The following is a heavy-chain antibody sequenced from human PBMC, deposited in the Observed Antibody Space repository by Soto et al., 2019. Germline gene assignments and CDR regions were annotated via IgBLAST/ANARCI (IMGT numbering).Heavy chain of an antibody. J-gene: IGHJ4*02. CDR1: GGTFSSYA. V-gene: IGHV1-69*13. CDR3: ARENGRNYVPFDY. D-gene: IGHD1-7*01. Sequence: GASVKVSCKASGGTFSSYAISWVRQAPGQGLEWMGGIIPIFGTANYAQKFQGRVTITADESTSTAYMELSSLRSEDTAVYYCARENGRNYVPFDYWGQGTLVTVSS. CDR2: IIPIFGTA.